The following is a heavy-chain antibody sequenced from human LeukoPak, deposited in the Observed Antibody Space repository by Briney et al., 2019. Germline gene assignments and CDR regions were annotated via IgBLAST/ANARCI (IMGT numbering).Heavy chain of an antibody. V-gene: IGHV3-48*02. J-gene: IGHJ3*02. CDR2: ISSSSSTI. CDR3: ARDLGYYYDSSGPSGAFDI. CDR1: GFTFSSYS. D-gene: IGHD3-22*01. Sequence: PGGSLRLSCAASGFTFSSYSMNWVRQAPGKGLEWVSYISSSSSTIYYADSVKGRFTISRDNAKNSLYLQMNSLRDEDTAVYYCARDLGYYYDSSGPSGAFDIWGQGTMVTVSS.